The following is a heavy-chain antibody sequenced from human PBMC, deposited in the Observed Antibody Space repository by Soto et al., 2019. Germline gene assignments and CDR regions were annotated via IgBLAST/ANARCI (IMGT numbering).Heavy chain of an antibody. CDR2: ISAAGDP. CDR3: ARTDRDFYGLDV. V-gene: IGHV3-13*05. Sequence: EVQLVESGGGLVQPGGSLRLSCEASGFTFRNYDMHWVRQGTGKGLEWVSGISAAGDPDYADSVEGRFTISRENAQHSSFLQMNSLRVGDTAVYYCARTDRDFYGLDVWGQGTTVIVSS. J-gene: IGHJ6*02. CDR1: GFTFRNYD.